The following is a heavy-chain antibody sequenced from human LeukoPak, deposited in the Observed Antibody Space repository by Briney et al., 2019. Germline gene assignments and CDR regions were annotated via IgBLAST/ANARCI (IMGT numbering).Heavy chain of an antibody. CDR2: IYYSGST. D-gene: IGHD3-3*01. V-gene: IGHV4-61*01. CDR1: GGSVSSGSYY. J-gene: IGHJ6*02. Sequence: MPSETLSLTCTVSGGSVSSGSYYWSWIRQPPGKGLEWIGYIYYSGSTNYNPSLKSRVTISVDTSKNQFSLKLSSVTAADTAVYYCARGQRVVNRYYYGMDVWGQGTTVTVSS. CDR3: ARGQRVVNRYYYGMDV.